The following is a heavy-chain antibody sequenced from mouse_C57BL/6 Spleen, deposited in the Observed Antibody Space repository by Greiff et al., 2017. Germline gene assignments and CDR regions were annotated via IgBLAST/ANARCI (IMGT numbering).Heavy chain of an antibody. CDR1: GYTFTSYD. J-gene: IGHJ4*01. CDR2: IYPRDGST. CDR3: AGLAGSSDDYCSMDV. Sequence: QVQLKQSGPELVKPGASVKLSCKASGYTFTSYDINWVKQRPGQGLEWIGWIYPRDGSTKYNEKFKGKATLTVDTSSSTAYMELHSLTSEDSAVDFGAGLAGSSDDYCSMDVWGTGTSVTVSS. V-gene: IGHV1-85*01. D-gene: IGHD1-1*01.